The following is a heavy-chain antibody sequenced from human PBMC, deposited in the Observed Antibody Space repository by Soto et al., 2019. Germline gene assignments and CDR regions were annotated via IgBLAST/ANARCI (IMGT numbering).Heavy chain of an antibody. CDR1: GFTFSSYG. Sequence: PGGSLGLSCSASGFTFSSYGMHWVRQAPGKGLEWVAVISYDGSNKYYADSVKGRFTISRDNSKNTLYLQMNSLRAEDTAVYYCAKDQEQQLFSFGYYYGVDVWGQGTTVTVSS. D-gene: IGHD6-13*01. V-gene: IGHV3-30*18. CDR2: ISYDGSNK. CDR3: AKDQEQQLFSFGYYYGVDV. J-gene: IGHJ6*02.